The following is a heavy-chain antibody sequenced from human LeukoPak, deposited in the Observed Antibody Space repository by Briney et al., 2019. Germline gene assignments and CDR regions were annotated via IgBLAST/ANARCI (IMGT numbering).Heavy chain of an antibody. CDR3: ARHNGDYRY. CDR1: GGSISSRSYY. D-gene: IGHD4-17*01. V-gene: IGHV4-39*01. CDR2: IDYSGST. J-gene: IGHJ4*02. Sequence: PSETLSLTCTLSGGSISSRSYYWGWIRQPPGKGLEWIGSIDYSGSTDYNPSLTRRVAISVVTSKNQFSLKLSSVTAADTAVYYCARHNGDYRYWGQGTLVTVSS.